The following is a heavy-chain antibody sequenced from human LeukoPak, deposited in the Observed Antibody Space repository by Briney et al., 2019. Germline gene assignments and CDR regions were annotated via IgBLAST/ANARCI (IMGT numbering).Heavy chain of an antibody. D-gene: IGHD1-1*01. V-gene: IGHV3-30*02. Sequence: PGGSLRLSCAASGFTFSSYGMHWVRQAPGKGLEWVAFIRYDGSNKYYADSVKGRFTISRDNSKNTLYLQMNSLRAEDTAVYYCARDKYNWNDDGAFDIWGQGTMVTVSS. J-gene: IGHJ3*02. CDR1: GFTFSSYG. CDR2: IRYDGSNK. CDR3: ARDKYNWNDDGAFDI.